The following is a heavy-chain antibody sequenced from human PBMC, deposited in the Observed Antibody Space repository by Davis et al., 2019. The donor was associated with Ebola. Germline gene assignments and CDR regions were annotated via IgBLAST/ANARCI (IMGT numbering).Heavy chain of an antibody. V-gene: IGHV1-3*02. CDR3: ARGRYSSSGPYYFDY. CDR2: SNAGNGNT. CDR1: GYTFTSYA. D-gene: IGHD6-6*01. J-gene: IGHJ4*02. Sequence: ASVKVSCKASGYTFTSYAMHWVRQAPGQRLEWMGWSNAGNGNTKYSQEFQGRVTITRDTSASTAYMELSSLRSEDMAVYYCARGRYSSSGPYYFDYWGQGTLVTVSS.